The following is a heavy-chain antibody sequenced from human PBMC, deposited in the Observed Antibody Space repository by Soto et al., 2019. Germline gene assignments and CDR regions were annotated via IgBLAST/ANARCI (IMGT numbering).Heavy chain of an antibody. Sequence: PGGPLRLSCAASGFTVSSNYMSWVRQAPGKGLEWVSVIYSGGSTYYADSVKGRFTISRDNSKNTLYLQMNSLRAEDTAVYYCAREGKAHDILTGYYQRGYYYYYMDVWGKGTTVTVSS. D-gene: IGHD3-9*01. V-gene: IGHV3-66*01. CDR3: AREGKAHDILTGYYQRGYYYYYMDV. CDR1: GFTVSSNY. CDR2: IYSGGST. J-gene: IGHJ6*03.